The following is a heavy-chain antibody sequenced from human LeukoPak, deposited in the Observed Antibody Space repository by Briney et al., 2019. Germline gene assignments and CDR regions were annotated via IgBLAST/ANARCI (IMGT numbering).Heavy chain of an antibody. Sequence: GGSLRLSCAASGFTFSSYSMNWVRQAPGKGLEWVSSISSSSSYIHYADSVKGRFTISRDNAKNSLYLQMNSLRAEDTAVYYCARALPHIVVVPAEEIDYWGQGTLVTVSS. D-gene: IGHD2-2*01. CDR3: ARALPHIVVVPAEEIDY. V-gene: IGHV3-21*01. CDR2: ISSSSSYI. J-gene: IGHJ4*02. CDR1: GFTFSSYS.